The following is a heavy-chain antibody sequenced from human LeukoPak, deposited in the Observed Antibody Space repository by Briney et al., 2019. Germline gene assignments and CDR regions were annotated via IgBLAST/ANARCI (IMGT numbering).Heavy chain of an antibody. V-gene: IGHV3-11*05. CDR2: ITGRTSNT. CDR3: ARGNYGEDY. Sequence: GGSLRLPCAASGFTFSDYYMTWIRQAPGRGLEWISCITGRTSNTNYADSVKGRFTISRDNAKNSLYLQMNSLRVEDTAVYYCARGNYGEDYWGQGALVIVTS. CDR1: GFTFSDYY. D-gene: IGHD4-17*01. J-gene: IGHJ4*02.